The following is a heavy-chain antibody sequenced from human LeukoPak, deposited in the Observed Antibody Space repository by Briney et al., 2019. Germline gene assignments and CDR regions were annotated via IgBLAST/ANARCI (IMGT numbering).Heavy chain of an antibody. J-gene: IGHJ4*02. Sequence: PGGSLRLSCAASGFTVSSNYMSWVRQAPGKGLEWVSVISATGGSTYYADSVKGRFTISRDNGKNTVYLQMNSLRAEDTAVYYCAKGAEIGYYYDTSGYCCWGQGTLVTVSS. CDR1: GFTVSSNY. CDR3: AKGAEIGYYYDTSGYCC. D-gene: IGHD3-22*01. CDR2: ISATGGST. V-gene: IGHV3-53*01.